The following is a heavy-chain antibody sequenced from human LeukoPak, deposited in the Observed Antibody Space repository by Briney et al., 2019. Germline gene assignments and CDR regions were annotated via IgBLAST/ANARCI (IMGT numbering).Heavy chain of an antibody. CDR1: GFTFTSYS. V-gene: IGHV3-23*01. CDR3: AKDRLCDICKPMDA. D-gene: IGHD2-21*01. J-gene: IGHJ6*02. CDR2: IGRSGDYT. Sequence: GGSLRLSCATSGFTFTSYSMSWVRQAPGKGLEWISGIGRSGDYTYYADSVKGRFTISRDNSKNTVYLQMYSLRAEDTAIYYCAKDRLCDICKPMDAWGQGTTVTVSS.